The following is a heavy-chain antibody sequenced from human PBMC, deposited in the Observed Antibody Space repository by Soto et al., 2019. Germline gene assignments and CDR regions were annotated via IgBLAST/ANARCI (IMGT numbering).Heavy chain of an antibody. J-gene: IGHJ4*02. CDR3: ARNRYGGYDFDY. CDR1: SDSITSSNW. V-gene: IGHV4-4*02. Sequence: QVQLQESGPGLVKPSGTLSLTCAVSSDSITSSNWWSWVRQSPGKGLEWIGEVSPSGSTDYSPSLKSRVPISVDKSRNQSSLRLKSVTAAATAVYYCARNRYGGYDFDYWGQGTLVTVSS. D-gene: IGHD5-12*01. CDR2: VSPSGST.